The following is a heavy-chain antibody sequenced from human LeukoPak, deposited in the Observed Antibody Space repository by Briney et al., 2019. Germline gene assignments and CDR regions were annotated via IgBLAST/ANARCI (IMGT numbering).Heavy chain of an antibody. CDR3: ARGVNSGWYSFDS. J-gene: IGHJ4*02. V-gene: IGHV1-8*02. CDR1: GYTFTSYA. D-gene: IGHD6-19*01. CDR2: MNPNSGNT. Sequence: GASVKVSCKASGYTFTSYAMHWVRQAPGQRLEWMGWMNPNSGNTGYAQRFQGRVTMTRNTSISTAFMELSSLRSEDTAVYYCARGVNSGWYSFDSWGQGTLVTVSS.